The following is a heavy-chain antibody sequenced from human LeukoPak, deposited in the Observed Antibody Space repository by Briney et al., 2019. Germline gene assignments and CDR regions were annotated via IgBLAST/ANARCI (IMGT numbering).Heavy chain of an antibody. V-gene: IGHV3-11*01. Sequence: GGSLRLSCAASGFTFSDYYMSWIRQAPGEGLGWVSYISSSGSTIYYADSVKGRFTISRDNAKNSLYLQMNSLRAEDTAVYYCASEPSSSAAFDYWGQGTLVTVSS. CDR1: GFTFSDYY. J-gene: IGHJ4*02. D-gene: IGHD6-6*01. CDR2: ISSSGSTI. CDR3: ASEPSSSAAFDY.